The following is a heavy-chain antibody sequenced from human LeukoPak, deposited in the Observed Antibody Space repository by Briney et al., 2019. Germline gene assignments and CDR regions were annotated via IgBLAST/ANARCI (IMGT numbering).Heavy chain of an antibody. J-gene: IGHJ4*02. Sequence: GGSLRLSCAASGFTFSSYAIHWVRQAPGKGLEWVAVISYDGSNKYYADSVKGRFTISRDNSKNTLYLQMNSLRAEDTAVYYCARGLLPLRGGRIDYWGQGTLVTVSS. D-gene: IGHD1-26*01. CDR2: ISYDGSNK. CDR1: GFTFSSYA. CDR3: ARGLLPLRGGRIDY. V-gene: IGHV3-30-3*01.